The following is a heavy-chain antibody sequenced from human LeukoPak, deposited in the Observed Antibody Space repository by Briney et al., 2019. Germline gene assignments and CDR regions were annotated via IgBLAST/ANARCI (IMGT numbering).Heavy chain of an antibody. D-gene: IGHD3-22*01. V-gene: IGHV4-39*07. CDR2: IYYSGST. Sequence: SETLSLTCTVSGGCISSSSYYWGWIRQPPGKGLEWIGSIYYSGSTYYNPSLKSRVTISVDTSKNQFSLKLSSVTAADTAVYYCARDSTMIVVGAGWFDPWGQGTLVTVSS. CDR1: GGCISSSSYY. J-gene: IGHJ5*02. CDR3: ARDSTMIVVGAGWFDP.